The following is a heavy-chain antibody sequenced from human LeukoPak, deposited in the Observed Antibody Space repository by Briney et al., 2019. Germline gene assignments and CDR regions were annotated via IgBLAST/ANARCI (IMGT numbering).Heavy chain of an antibody. CDR2: ISYDGSNK. V-gene: IGHV3-30*18. CDR3: AKEKLKLAFDY. CDR1: GFTFSSYG. J-gene: IGHJ4*02. Sequence: GGSLRLSCAASGFTFSSYGMHWVRQAPGKGLEWVALISYDGSNKYYADSVKGRFTISRDNSKNTLYLQMNSLRAEDTAIYYCAKEKLKLAFDYWGQGTLVTVSS.